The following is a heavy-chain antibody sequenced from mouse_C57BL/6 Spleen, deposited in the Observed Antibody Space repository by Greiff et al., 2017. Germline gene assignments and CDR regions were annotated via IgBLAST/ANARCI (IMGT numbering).Heavy chain of an antibody. CDR2: ISNGGGST. CDR3: AGQTGAY. CDR1: GFTFSDYY. J-gene: IGHJ3*01. Sequence: EVQGVESGGGLVQPGGSLKLSCAASGFTFSDYYMYWVRQTPEKRLEWVAYISNGGGSTYYPDTVKGRFTISRDNAKNTLYLQMSRLKSEGTAMYYCAGQTGAYWGQGTLVTVSA. V-gene: IGHV5-12*01. D-gene: IGHD4-1*01.